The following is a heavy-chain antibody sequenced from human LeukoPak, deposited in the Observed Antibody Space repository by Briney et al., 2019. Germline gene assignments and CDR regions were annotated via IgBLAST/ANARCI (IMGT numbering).Heavy chain of an antibody. CDR3: AKFLVFLYYFDY. CDR2: ISGSGGST. CDR1: GFTFSSYS. V-gene: IGHV3-23*01. J-gene: IGHJ4*02. D-gene: IGHD2-21*01. Sequence: GGSLRLSCAASGFTFSSYSMSWVRQAPGKGLEWVAAISGSGGSTYYADSVKGRFTISRDNSKNTLYLQMNSLRAEDTAVYYCAKFLVFLYYFDYWGQGTLVTVSS.